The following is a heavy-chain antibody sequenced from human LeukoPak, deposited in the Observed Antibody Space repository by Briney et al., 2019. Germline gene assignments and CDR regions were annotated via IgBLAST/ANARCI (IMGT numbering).Heavy chain of an antibody. CDR3: ARCPYYDSSGSFGY. Sequence: GESLKISCAASGFTFSSYSMNWVRQAPGKGLEWVSSISSSSSYIYYADSVKGRFTISRDNAKNSLYLQMNSLRAEDTAVYYYARCPYYDSSGSFGYWGQGTLVTVSS. D-gene: IGHD3-22*01. CDR1: GFTFSSYS. V-gene: IGHV3-21*01. CDR2: ISSSSSYI. J-gene: IGHJ4*02.